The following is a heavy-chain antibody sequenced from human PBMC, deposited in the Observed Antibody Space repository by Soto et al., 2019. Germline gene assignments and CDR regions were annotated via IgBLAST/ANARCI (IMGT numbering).Heavy chain of an antibody. J-gene: IGHJ5*02. Sequence: QVQLQESGPGLVKPSGTLSLTCAVSGGSISSSNWWSWVRQPPGKGLEWIGEIYHSGSTNYNPSHKRRVTISVDKPKNQCSLKLSSVTAAATAVYYCARDGAAAGPPNWFDPWGQGTLVTVSS. CDR3: ARDGAAAGPPNWFDP. CDR1: GGSISSSNW. D-gene: IGHD6-13*01. V-gene: IGHV4-4*02. CDR2: IYHSGST.